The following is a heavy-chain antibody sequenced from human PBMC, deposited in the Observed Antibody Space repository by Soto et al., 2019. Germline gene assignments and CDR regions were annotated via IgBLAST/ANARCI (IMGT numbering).Heavy chain of an antibody. CDR1: GGSFSGYY. V-gene: IGHV4-34*01. J-gene: IGHJ4*02. CDR2: INHSGNT. CDR3: ARHHVRGRTIAGAAEF. D-gene: IGHD6-13*01. Sequence: PSETLSLTCAVYGGSFSGYYWSWIRQPPGKGLEWIGEINHSGNTNYNPSLKSRVTISVDTSKNQLFLNLSFVTAADTAMYYCARHHVRGRTIAGAAEFWGQGTLVTVSS.